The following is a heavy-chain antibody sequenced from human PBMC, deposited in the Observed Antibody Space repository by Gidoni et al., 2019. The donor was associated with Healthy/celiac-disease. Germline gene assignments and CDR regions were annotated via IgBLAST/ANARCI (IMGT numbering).Heavy chain of an antibody. V-gene: IGHV3-9*01. CDR3: AKSSWYRGYYFDY. D-gene: IGHD6-13*01. Sequence: EVQLVESGGGLVQPGRSLRLSCAASGFTFDDYAMHWVRQAPGKGLEWVSGISWNSGSIGYADSVKGRFTISRDNAKNSLYLQMNSLRAEDTVLYYCAKSSWYRGYYFDYWGQGTLVTVSS. J-gene: IGHJ4*02. CDR2: ISWNSGSI. CDR1: GFTFDDYA.